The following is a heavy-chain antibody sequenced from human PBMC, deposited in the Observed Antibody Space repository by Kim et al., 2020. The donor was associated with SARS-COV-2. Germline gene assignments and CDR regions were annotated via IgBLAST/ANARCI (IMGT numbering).Heavy chain of an antibody. CDR2: ISSSSSYT. V-gene: IGHV3-11*06. CDR1: GFTFSDYY. D-gene: IGHD3-9*01. J-gene: IGHJ5*01. CDR3: ARVNKHDRHGAILTGYPDS. Sequence: GGSLRLSCAASGFTFSDYYMSWIRQAPGKGLEWVSYISSSSSYTNYADSVKGRFTISRDNAKNSLYLQMNSLRAEDTAVYYCARVNKHDRHGAILTGYPDSWGQGTLVTVSS.